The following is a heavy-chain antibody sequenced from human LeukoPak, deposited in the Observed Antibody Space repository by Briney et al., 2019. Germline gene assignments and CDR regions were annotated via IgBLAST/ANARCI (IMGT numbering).Heavy chain of an antibody. CDR3: ARLYSMTTVTTVIDY. J-gene: IGHJ4*02. Sequence: SETLSLTCAVSGYSISSGYYWGWIRQPPGKGLEWIGSIYHSGSTYYNPSLKSRVTISVDTSKNQFSLKLSSVTAADTAVYYCARLYSMTTVTTVIDYWGQGTLVTVSS. CDR2: IYHSGST. V-gene: IGHV4-38-2*01. CDR1: GYSISSGYY. D-gene: IGHD4-11*01.